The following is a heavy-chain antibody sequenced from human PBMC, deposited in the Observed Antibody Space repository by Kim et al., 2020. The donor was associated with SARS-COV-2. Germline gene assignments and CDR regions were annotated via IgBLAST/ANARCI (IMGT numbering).Heavy chain of an antibody. CDR3: AREAGGSSPLDF. CDR1: GYTFTDYY. CDR2: IHTNNGGT. V-gene: IGHV1-2*02. Sequence: ASVKVSCMASGYTFTDYYIHWVRQAPGQVLEWMGWIHTNNGGTNSAQKLQGRVTMTRDTSTSTAYLELSRLRSDDTAVYYCAREAGGSSPLDFWGQGTLVIVSS. D-gene: IGHD3-16*01. J-gene: IGHJ4*02.